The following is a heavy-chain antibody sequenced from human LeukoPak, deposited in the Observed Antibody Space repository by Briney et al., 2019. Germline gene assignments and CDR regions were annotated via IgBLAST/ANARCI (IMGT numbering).Heavy chain of an antibody. V-gene: IGHV4-34*01. CDR3: ARGEGLRFLEWLLPRGYYYYGMDV. CDR1: GGSFSGYY. D-gene: IGHD3-3*01. Sequence: PSETLSLTCAVYGGSFSGYYWSWIRQPPGKGLEWIGEINHSGSTNYNPSLKSRVTISVDTSKNQFSLKLSSVTAADTAVYYCARGEGLRFLEWLLPRGYYYYGMDVWGQGTTVTVSS. CDR2: INHSGST. J-gene: IGHJ6*02.